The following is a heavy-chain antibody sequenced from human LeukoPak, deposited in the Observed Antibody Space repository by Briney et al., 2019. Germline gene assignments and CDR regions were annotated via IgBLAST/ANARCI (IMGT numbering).Heavy chain of an antibody. CDR3: TTDHSSSSRVDY. J-gene: IGHJ4*02. Sequence: PGGPLRLSCAASGFTFSNARMRWVRQAPGKGLEWVGRIKSKTDGGTTDYAAPVKGRFTSSSNDSKNTLYLQMNSLKTEDTAVYYCTTDHSSSSRVDYWGQGTLVTVSS. CDR1: GFTFSNAR. CDR2: IKSKTDGGTT. V-gene: IGHV3-15*01. D-gene: IGHD6-6*01.